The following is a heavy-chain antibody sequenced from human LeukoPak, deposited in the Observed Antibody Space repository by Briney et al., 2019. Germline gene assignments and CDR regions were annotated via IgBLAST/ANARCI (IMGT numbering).Heavy chain of an antibody. Sequence: SEALSLTCTVSGGSISSGSHFWAWIRQTPGKGLEWIGAIDTSGRPSCSPSLRSRVTISRDTSKNEFSLKMSPVTAADTAVYHCATFEGATWGQGTLVTVSS. CDR3: ATFEGAT. CDR2: IDTSGRP. V-gene: IGHV4-39*01. CDR1: GGSISSGSHF. D-gene: IGHD4/OR15-4a*01. J-gene: IGHJ5*02.